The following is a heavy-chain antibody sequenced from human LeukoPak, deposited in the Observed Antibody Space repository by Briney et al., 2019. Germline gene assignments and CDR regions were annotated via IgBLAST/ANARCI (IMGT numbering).Heavy chain of an antibody. D-gene: IGHD3-10*01. J-gene: IGHJ4*02. CDR1: GFTFSSYP. V-gene: IGHV3-23*01. CDR3: VKEYYASGSYYGYFDY. CDR2: ISGAGSNT. Sequence: GESLRLSCVVSGFTFSSYPMTWVRQAPGKGLEWVSTISGAGSNTHYADSVKGRFTISRDNSKNTLYLQMNSLRAEDTAVYYCVKEYYASGSYYGYFDYWGQRTLVTVSS.